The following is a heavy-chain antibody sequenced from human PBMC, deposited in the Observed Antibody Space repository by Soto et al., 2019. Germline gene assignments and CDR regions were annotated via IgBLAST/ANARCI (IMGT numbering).Heavy chain of an antibody. CDR3: AHSVVACLGYYFDY. D-gene: IGHD5-12*01. CDR2: IYWDDDK. J-gene: IGHJ4*02. Sequence: QITLKESGPTLVKPTQTLTLTCTFSGFSLSSTRVAVGWIRQPPGKALEWLALIYWDDDKRYSPFLKSRLTITTDTSKYQVVLTMTNMDPVDKAPYYCAHSVVACLGYYFDYWGQGTRVTVSS. CDR1: GFSLSSTRVA. V-gene: IGHV2-5*02.